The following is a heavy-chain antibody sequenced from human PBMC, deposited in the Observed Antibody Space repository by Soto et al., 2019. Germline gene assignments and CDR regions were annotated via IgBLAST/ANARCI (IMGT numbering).Heavy chain of an antibody. CDR1: GGTFSSYT. Sequence: QVQLVQSGAEVKKPGSSVKVSCKASGGTFSSYTISWVRQAPGQGLEWMGRIIPILGIANYAQKFQGRVTITVDKSTSTAYMELSSLRSEDTAVYYCAREDYGDWYFDLWGRGTLVTVSS. V-gene: IGHV1-69*08. CDR3: AREDYGDWYFDL. J-gene: IGHJ2*01. D-gene: IGHD4-17*01. CDR2: IIPILGIA.